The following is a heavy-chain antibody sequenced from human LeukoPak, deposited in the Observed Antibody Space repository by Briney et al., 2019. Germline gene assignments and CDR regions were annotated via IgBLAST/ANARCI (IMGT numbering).Heavy chain of an antibody. J-gene: IGHJ4*02. CDR2: MKEDGSEK. CDR3: ARGPNYGSRSDYFDY. D-gene: IGHD3-10*01. Sequence: GGSLRLSCAASGLTFSTYAMTWVRQAPGKGLEWVTNMKEDGSEKYCVDCVKGRFTISRDNAKNSLYLQMNSLRVEDTAVYYCARGPNYGSRSDYFDYWGQGTLVTVSS. V-gene: IGHV3-7*03. CDR1: GLTFSTYA.